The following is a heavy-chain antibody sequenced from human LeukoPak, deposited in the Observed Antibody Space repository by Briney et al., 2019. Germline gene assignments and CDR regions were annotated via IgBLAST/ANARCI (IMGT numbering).Heavy chain of an antibody. D-gene: IGHD6-6*01. V-gene: IGHV3-7*01. CDR2: IKQDGSEK. Sequence: GGSLRLSCAGSGFTFSSYWMSWVRQAPGKGLEWVANIKQDGSEKYYVDSVKGRFTISRDNAKNSLCLQMNSLRAEDTAVYSCARVRWSSSYYFDYWGQGTLVTVSS. J-gene: IGHJ4*02. CDR1: GFTFSSYW. CDR3: ARVRWSSSYYFDY.